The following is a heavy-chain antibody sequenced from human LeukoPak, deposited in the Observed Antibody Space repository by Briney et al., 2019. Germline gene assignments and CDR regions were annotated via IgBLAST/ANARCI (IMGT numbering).Heavy chain of an antibody. CDR3: ARGRKNILTGYYHYYYMDV. CDR2: VDHTGGT. D-gene: IGHD3-9*01. CDR1: DDSITMYY. V-gene: IGHV4-59*01. J-gene: IGHJ6*03. Sequence: SETLSLTCSVSDDSITMYYWTWIRQPPGKGLEWIGYVDHTGGTNFNPSLKSRVTISVDTSKNQFSLKLSSVTAADTAVYYCARGRKNILTGYYHYYYMDVWGKGTTVTVSS.